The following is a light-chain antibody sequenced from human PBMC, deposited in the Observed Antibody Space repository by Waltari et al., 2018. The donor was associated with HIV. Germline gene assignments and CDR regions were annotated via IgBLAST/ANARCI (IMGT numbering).Light chain of an antibody. CDR1: SSDVGGYDY. J-gene: IGLJ1*01. V-gene: IGLV2-14*01. CDR3: SSYTSSSSYV. CDR2: DVS. Sequence: QSALTQPASVSGSPGQSITISCTGTSSDVGGYDYVSWYQQHPGKAPKLIIYDVSNRPSGVSNVLSGSKSGNTASLTIAGLQAEDEADYYCSSYTSSSSYVFGTGTKVTVL.